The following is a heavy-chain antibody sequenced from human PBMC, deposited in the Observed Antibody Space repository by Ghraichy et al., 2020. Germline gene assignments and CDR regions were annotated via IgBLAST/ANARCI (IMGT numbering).Heavy chain of an antibody. D-gene: IGHD6-6*01. Sequence: GGSLRLSCAASGFTFSSYAMSWVRQAPGKGLEWVSAISGSGGSTYYADSVKGRFTISRDNSKNTLYLQMNSLRAEDTAVYYCAKARAPYSSSSPRSLDYYYGMDVWGQGTTVTVSS. V-gene: IGHV3-23*01. J-gene: IGHJ6*02. CDR1: GFTFSSYA. CDR2: ISGSGGST. CDR3: AKARAPYSSSSPRSLDYYYGMDV.